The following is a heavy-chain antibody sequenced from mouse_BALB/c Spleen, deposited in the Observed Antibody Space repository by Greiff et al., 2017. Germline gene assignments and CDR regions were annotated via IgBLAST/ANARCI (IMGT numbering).Heavy chain of an antibody. J-gene: IGHJ3*01. V-gene: IGHV5-17*02. CDR2: ISSGSSTI. CDR3: APPWFAY. CDR1: GFTFSSFG. Sequence: EVHLVESGGGLVQPGGSRKLSCAASGFTFSSFGMHWVRQAPEKGLEWVAYISSGSSTIYYADTVKGRFTISRDNPKNTLFLQMTSLRSEDTAMYYCAPPWFAYWGQGTLVTVSA.